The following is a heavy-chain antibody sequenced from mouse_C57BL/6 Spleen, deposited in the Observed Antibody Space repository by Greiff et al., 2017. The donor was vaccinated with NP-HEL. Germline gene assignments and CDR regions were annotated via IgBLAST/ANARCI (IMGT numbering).Heavy chain of an antibody. CDR2: IYPGDGDT. V-gene: IGHV1-82*01. CDR3: ARENSGYGAY. D-gene: IGHD3-2*02. Sequence: VQLQQSGPELVKPGASVKISCKASGYAFSSSWMNWVKQRPGKGLEWIGRIYPGDGDTNYNGKFKGKATLTADKSSSTAYMQLSSLTSEDSAVYFCARENSGYGAYWGQGTLVTVSA. CDR1: GYAFSSSW. J-gene: IGHJ3*01.